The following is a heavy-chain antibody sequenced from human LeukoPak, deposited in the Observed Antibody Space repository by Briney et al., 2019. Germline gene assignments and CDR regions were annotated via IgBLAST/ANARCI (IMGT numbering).Heavy chain of an antibody. J-gene: IGHJ4*02. Sequence: GGSLRLSCAASGFTLSSYEMNWVRLALGKGLEWISYISRTGNSIYYADSVKGRFTISRDSAKNSLYLQMNSLGAEDTAVYYCARGPYSSNWYVDYWGQGTLVTVAS. CDR3: ARGPYSSNWYVDY. CDR1: GFTLSSYE. V-gene: IGHV3-48*03. CDR2: ISRTGNSI. D-gene: IGHD6-13*01.